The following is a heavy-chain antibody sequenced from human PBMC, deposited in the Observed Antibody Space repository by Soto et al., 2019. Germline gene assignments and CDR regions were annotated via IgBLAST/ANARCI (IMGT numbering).Heavy chain of an antibody. CDR1: GGTFNTYA. Sequence: QVQLVQSGAEMQKPGSSVKVSCQSSGGTFNTYAMNWVRQAPGQGPEWMGDISPMFGAANYAPKFQGRVTITAGESTGTSYMQLSSLTSEDTALDFCAREVQVHTPAFVYWGQGTLVTVSS. J-gene: IGHJ4*02. CDR2: ISPMFGAA. CDR3: AREVQVHTPAFVY. D-gene: IGHD3-10*01. V-gene: IGHV1-69*19.